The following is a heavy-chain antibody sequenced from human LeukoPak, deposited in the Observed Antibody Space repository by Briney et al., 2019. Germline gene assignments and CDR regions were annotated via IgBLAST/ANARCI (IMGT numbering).Heavy chain of an antibody. V-gene: IGHV1-69*13. CDR1: GGTFSSYA. J-gene: IGHJ6*02. D-gene: IGHD3-3*01. CDR2: IIPIFGTA. Sequence: SVKVSCKASGGTFSSYAISWVRQAPGQGLEWMGGIIPIFGTANYAQKFQGRVTITADEPTSTAYMELSSLRSEDTAVYYCARVTIFGVVIRHYYGMDVWGQGTTVTVSS. CDR3: ARVTIFGVVIRHYYGMDV.